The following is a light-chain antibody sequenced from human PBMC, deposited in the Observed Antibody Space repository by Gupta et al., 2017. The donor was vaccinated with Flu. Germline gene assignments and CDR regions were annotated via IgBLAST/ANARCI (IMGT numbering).Light chain of an antibody. V-gene: IGLV1-44*01. J-gene: IGLJ3*02. Sequence: QSVLPPPPSASWTPGQRVRISCSGGSSNIATNGVDWYQQFPGTAPKLFMYSNNQRPSGVPDRFSGSAFGSSAALAISGLQGEDEADYYCAVRDDSSSDWVFGGGTKLTVL. CDR1: SSNIATNG. CDR2: SNN. CDR3: AVRDDSSSDWV.